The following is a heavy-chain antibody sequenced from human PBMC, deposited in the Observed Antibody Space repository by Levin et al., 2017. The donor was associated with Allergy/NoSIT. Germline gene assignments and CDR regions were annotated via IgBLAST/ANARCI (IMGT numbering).Heavy chain of an antibody. J-gene: IGHJ6*03. Sequence: RASVKVSCKTSGGTLNTFGLSWVRQAPGQGLEWMGGIIPTLETANYAQKFQGRVTITADKSTNTGYMELSNLRSEDTAVYYCARGFCSSTTCSPHYFYYYMDVWGTGTMVTVSS. CDR1: GGTLNTFG. D-gene: IGHD2-2*01. CDR3: ARGFCSSTTCSPHYFYYYMDV. CDR2: IIPTLETA. V-gene: IGHV1-69*10.